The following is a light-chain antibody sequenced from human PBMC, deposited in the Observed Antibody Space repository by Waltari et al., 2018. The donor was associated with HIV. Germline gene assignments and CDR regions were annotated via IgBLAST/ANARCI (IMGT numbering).Light chain of an antibody. CDR3: QQYNNWPPEIT. CDR1: QSVSSN. Sequence: EIVMTQSPATLSVSPGERATLSCRASQSVSSNLAWYQQKPGQAPRLLVFGASTRATGSQARFSGSGSGTEFTLTISILQSEDFAVYYCQQYNNWPPEITFGPGTKVDIK. V-gene: IGKV3-15*01. CDR2: GAS. J-gene: IGKJ3*01.